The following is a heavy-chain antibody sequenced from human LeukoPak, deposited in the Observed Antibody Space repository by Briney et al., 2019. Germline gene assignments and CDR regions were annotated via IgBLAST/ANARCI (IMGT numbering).Heavy chain of an antibody. CDR1: GFTFSSYE. D-gene: IGHD5-18*01. Sequence: GGSLRLSCAASGFTFSSYEMNWVRQAPGKGLEWVSYISSSGRTIYYADSVKGRFTISRDNAKNSLYLQMNSLRAEDTAVYYCARGSVDTAMAGDYWGQGTLVTVSS. V-gene: IGHV3-48*03. CDR2: ISSSGRTI. J-gene: IGHJ4*02. CDR3: ARGSVDTAMAGDY.